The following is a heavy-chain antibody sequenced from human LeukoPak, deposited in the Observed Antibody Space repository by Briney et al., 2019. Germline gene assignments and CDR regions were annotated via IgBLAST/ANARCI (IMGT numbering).Heavy chain of an antibody. J-gene: IGHJ4*02. CDR2: IKSKTDGETT. V-gene: IGHV3-15*01. Sequence: GGSLRLSCVDSGFTFTDAWMSWVRQAPGKGLEWIGRIKSKTDGETTNYAEPVRGRFTISRDDSKSAVYLQMNSLKIEDTAVYYCTTDLGTYYHGSQRLIPIDYWGQGTLVTVSS. D-gene: IGHD3-10*01. CDR3: TTDLGTYYHGSQRLIPIDY. CDR1: GFTFTDAW.